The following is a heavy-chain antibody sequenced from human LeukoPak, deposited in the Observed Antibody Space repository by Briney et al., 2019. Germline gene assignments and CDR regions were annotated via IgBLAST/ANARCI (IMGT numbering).Heavy chain of an antibody. CDR2: ISYSGST. D-gene: IGHD5-18*01. V-gene: IGHV4-59*01. J-gene: IGHJ6*02. CDR3: ARDSGPGYSFGLYYYYGMDV. CDR1: GGSISNYY. Sequence: SETLSLTCTVSGGSISNYYWSWIRQPPGQGLEWIGYISYSGSTNYNPSLKSRVTISVDMSKNQFSLKLSSVTAADTAVYYCARDSGPGYSFGLYYYYGMDVWGQGTTVTVSS.